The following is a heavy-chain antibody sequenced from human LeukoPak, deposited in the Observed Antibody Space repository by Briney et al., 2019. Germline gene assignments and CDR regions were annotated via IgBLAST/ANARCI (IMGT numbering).Heavy chain of an antibody. V-gene: IGHV3-48*01. Sequence: GGSLRLSCAASGPAFFTHNFHWVRQAPGKGLEWVAFISRRGVIHYADSVKGRFTISRDSSKSTVYLQMNSLRAEDTAIYYCARVDGSSLSRARFDYWGPGTLLTVSS. D-gene: IGHD6-6*01. J-gene: IGHJ4*02. CDR2: ISRRGVI. CDR3: ARVDGSSLSRARFDY. CDR1: GPAFFTHN.